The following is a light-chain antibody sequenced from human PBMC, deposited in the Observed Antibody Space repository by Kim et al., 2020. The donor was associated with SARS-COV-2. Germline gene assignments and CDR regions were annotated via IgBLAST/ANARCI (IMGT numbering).Light chain of an antibody. V-gene: IGKV3-20*01. Sequence: PGERATLSCRASQSVSSNYLAWYQQRPGQAPRLLIYGTSTRATDIPDRFSGSGSGTDFTLTISRLETEDFAVYYCQQYGSSPPFTFGQGTKL. CDR2: GTS. J-gene: IGKJ2*01. CDR1: QSVSSNY. CDR3: QQYGSSPPFT.